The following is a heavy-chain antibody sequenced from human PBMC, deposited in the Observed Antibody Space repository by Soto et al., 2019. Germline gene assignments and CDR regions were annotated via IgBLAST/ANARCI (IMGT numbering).Heavy chain of an antibody. CDR2: LIPIFGTA. V-gene: IGHV1-69*13. CDR3: ARADRGYCGGDCYFWWFDP. J-gene: IGHJ5*02. CDR1: GGTFRSYA. D-gene: IGHD2-21*02. Sequence: SVKVSCKASGGTFRSYAISWVRRAPGQGLEWMGGLIPIFGTANYAQKFQGRVTITADESTSTAYMELSSLRSEDTAVYYCARADRGYCGGDCYFWWFDPWGQGSLVTVSS.